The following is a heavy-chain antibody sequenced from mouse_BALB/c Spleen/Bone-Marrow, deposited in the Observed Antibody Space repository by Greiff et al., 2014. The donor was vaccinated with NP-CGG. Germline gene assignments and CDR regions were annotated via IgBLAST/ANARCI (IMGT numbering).Heavy chain of an antibody. CDR2: INPNNGGT. CDR3: ARWKDGYYSWFAY. J-gene: IGHJ3*01. Sequence: VQLKQSGPELVKPGASVTISCKTSGYTFTEYTMHWVKQSHGKSLEWIGGINPNNGGTSYNQKFKGKATLTVDKSSSTAYMELRSLTSEDSAVYYCARWKDGYYSWFAYWGQGTLVTVSA. V-gene: IGHV1-18*01. CDR1: GYTFTEYT. D-gene: IGHD2-3*01.